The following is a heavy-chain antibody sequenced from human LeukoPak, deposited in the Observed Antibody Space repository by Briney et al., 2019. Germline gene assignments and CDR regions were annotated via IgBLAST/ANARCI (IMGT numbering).Heavy chain of an antibody. D-gene: IGHD1-26*01. CDR1: GFTFSSYG. CDR2: IRYDGSNK. J-gene: IGHJ4*02. V-gene: IGHV3-30*02. Sequence: GGSLRLSCAASGFTFSSYGMHWVRQAPGKGLEWVAFIRYDGSNKYYADSVKGRFTISRDNSKNTLYLQMNSLRAEDTAVYYCSKDGGSYSWAAFDDWGQGTLVTVSS. CDR3: SKDGGSYSWAAFDD.